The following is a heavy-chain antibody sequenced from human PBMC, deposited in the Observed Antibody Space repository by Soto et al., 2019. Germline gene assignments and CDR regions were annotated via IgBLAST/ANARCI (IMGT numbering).Heavy chain of an antibody. CDR3: AREDLISMRDYYFTY. CDR2: INPSGGST. Sequence: ASVKVSCKASGYTFTNYYIHWVRQAPGQGLEWMGIINPSGGSTSYAQRFRGRVTMTRDTSTSTVYMDLSGLRSEDTAVYYCAREDLISMRDYYFTYWGQGSMVTVSS. J-gene: IGHJ4*02. CDR1: GYTFTNYY. V-gene: IGHV1-46*01. D-gene: IGHD3-22*01.